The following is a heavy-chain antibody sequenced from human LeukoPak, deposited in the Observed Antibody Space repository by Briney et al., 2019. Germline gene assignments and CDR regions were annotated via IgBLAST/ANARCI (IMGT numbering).Heavy chain of an antibody. V-gene: IGHV1-18*01. CDR3: ARDPEAFYYYDSSGSRGFDY. CDR2: ISAYNGNT. Sequence: ASVKVSCKASGYTFTSYGISWVRQAPGQGLEWMGWISAYNGNTNYAQKLQGRVTMTTDTSTSTAYMELRSLRSDDTAVYYCARDPEAFYYYDSSGSRGFDYWGQGTLVTVSS. J-gene: IGHJ4*02. CDR1: GYTFTSYG. D-gene: IGHD3-22*01.